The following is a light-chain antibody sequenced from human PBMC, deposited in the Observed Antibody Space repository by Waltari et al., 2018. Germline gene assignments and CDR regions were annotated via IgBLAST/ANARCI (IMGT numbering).Light chain of an antibody. Sequence: QSVLTQPPSASGTPGQRVTISCSGSSSNIGSNTVNWYRQRPGTAPKLLIYSNNPRPSGVPDRFSGSKSGTSASLAISGLQSEDEADYYCAAWDDSLNGPVFGGGTQLTVL. J-gene: IGLJ7*01. CDR1: SSNIGSNT. V-gene: IGLV1-44*01. CDR3: AAWDDSLNGPV. CDR2: SNN.